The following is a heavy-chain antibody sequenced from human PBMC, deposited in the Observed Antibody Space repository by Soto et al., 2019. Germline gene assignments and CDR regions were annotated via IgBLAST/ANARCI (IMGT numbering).Heavy chain of an antibody. V-gene: IGHV3-23*01. J-gene: IGHJ4*02. Sequence: QTVGSLRLSCAASGFTFSSYGMGWVRQPPGKGLEWVSAISGSGVTTYYADSVKGRFTISRDNSKNTLYLQMNSLRAEDTAVYYCAKDSATFGRFDYWGQGTLVTVSS. CDR1: GFTFSSYG. CDR3: AKDSATFGRFDY. D-gene: IGHD3-3*01. CDR2: ISGSGVTT.